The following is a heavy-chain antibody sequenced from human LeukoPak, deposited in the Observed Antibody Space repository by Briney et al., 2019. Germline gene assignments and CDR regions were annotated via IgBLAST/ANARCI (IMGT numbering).Heavy chain of an antibody. D-gene: IGHD3-10*01. V-gene: IGHV1-69*04. CDR2: IVPVLGFT. CDR3: AREGGGWFGELVTDY. Sequence: ASVKVSCKASGGTFSNDAITWVRQAPGQGLEWMGRIVPVLGFTNFPQSFEGRVTLTADTSTSTAYMELRSLRSDDTAVYYCAREGGGWFGELVTDYWGQGTLVTVSS. J-gene: IGHJ4*02. CDR1: GGTFSNDA.